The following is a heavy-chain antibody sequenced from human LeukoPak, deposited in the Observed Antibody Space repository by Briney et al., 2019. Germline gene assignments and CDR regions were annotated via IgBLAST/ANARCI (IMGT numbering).Heavy chain of an antibody. CDR2: MNPKSGNT. J-gene: IGHJ5*02. CDR1: GYTFTNYD. CDR3: ARDQDIVVVVAALRQREMGGFDP. Sequence: GASVKVSCKASGYTFTNYDINWVRQATGQGPEWMGWMNPKSGNTDYAQKFQGRVTMTRNTSISTAYMELSSLRSDDTAVYYCARDQDIVVVVAALRQREMGGFDPWGQGTLVTVSS. D-gene: IGHD2-15*01. V-gene: IGHV1-8*01.